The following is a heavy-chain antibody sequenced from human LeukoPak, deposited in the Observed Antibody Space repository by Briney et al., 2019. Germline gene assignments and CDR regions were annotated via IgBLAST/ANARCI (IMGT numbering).Heavy chain of an antibody. D-gene: IGHD4-17*01. J-gene: IGHJ4*02. V-gene: IGHV3-30*02. Sequence: GGSLRLSCAASGFTFSSCGMHWVRQAPGKGPEWVAFTRYDGSDKYSADSVKGRFTISRDNSKNTLYLQMNSLRAEDTAVYYCAKDLTTVTSQGDYWGQGTLVTVSS. CDR3: AKDLTTVTSQGDY. CDR1: GFTFSSCG. CDR2: TRYDGSDK.